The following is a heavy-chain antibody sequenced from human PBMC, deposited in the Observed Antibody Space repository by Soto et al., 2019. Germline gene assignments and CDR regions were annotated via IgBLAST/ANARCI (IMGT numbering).Heavy chain of an antibody. Sequence: GGSLRLSCATSGYILSVSAMNWVRQAPGKGLEWVSYISSSSSVIDYADSVKGRFTVSRDNARNSLYLQMNSLRAEDTAVYYCARDLSWGSNWYYYMDVWGKGTTVTVSS. CDR2: ISSSSSVI. J-gene: IGHJ6*03. D-gene: IGHD7-27*01. V-gene: IGHV3-48*01. CDR3: ARDLSWGSNWYYYMDV. CDR1: GYILSVSA.